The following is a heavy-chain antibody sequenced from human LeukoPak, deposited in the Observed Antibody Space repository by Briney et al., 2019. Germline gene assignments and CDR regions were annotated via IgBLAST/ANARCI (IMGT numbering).Heavy chain of an antibody. CDR1: GFTFRSYN. J-gene: IGHJ4*02. D-gene: IGHD1-26*01. CDR3: ARDLSVGAKPDLGFDY. Sequence: PGGSLRLSCAASGFTFRSYNLNWVRQAPGKGLEWVSFISSSSSYIYYADSVKGRFTISRDNAKNSLYLQMNSLRAEDTAVYYCARDLSVGAKPDLGFDYWGQGTLVTVSS. V-gene: IGHV3-21*01. CDR2: ISSSSSYI.